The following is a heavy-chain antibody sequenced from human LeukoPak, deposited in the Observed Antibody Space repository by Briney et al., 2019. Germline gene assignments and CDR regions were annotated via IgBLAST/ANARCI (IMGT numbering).Heavy chain of an antibody. CDR3: ARDYNDYGGNPFDY. V-gene: IGHV3-23*01. Sequence: GGSLRLSCTASGFTFTNYAMSWVRQTPGKGLEWVSGISGGGGETYYADSVKGRFTFSRDNSKNTLYLQMNSLRAEDTAVYYCARDYNDYGGNPFDYWGQGTLVTVSS. CDR2: ISGGGGET. D-gene: IGHD4-23*01. CDR1: GFTFTNYA. J-gene: IGHJ4*02.